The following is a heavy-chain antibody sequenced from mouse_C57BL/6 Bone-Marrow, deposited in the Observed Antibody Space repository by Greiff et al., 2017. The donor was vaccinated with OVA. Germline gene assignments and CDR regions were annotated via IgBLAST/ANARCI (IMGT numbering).Heavy chain of an antibody. CDR2: IYPRSGNT. V-gene: IGHV1-81*01. Sequence: VQLVESGAELARPGASVKLSCKASGYTFTSYGISWVKQRTGQGLEWIGEIYPRSGNTYYNEKFKGKATLTADKSSSTAYMELRSLTSEDSAVYFCAIYDGYYGDYWGQGTTLTVSS. D-gene: IGHD2-3*01. CDR3: AIYDGYYGDY. CDR1: GYTFTSYG. J-gene: IGHJ2*01.